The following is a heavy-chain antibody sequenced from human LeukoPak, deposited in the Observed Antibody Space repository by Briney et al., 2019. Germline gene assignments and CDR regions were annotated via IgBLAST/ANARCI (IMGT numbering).Heavy chain of an antibody. CDR1: GYSFTKYW. V-gene: IGHV5-51*01. CDR3: VRVGPTGGAFEI. Sequence: GESLKISCQGSGYSFTKYWIAWVRQMPGKGLEWMGIIYPGDSDTRYSPSFQGQVTISADKSITAAYLQWSSLKASDTAMYYCVRVGPTGGAFEIWGQGTMVTVSS. CDR2: IYPGDSDT. J-gene: IGHJ3*02. D-gene: IGHD1-26*01.